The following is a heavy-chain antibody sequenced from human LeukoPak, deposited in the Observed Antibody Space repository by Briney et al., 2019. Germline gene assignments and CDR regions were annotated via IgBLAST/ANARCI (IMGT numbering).Heavy chain of an antibody. CDR2: ISWNSGSI. D-gene: IGHD6-13*01. CDR3: AKSYSSSWYGGIDY. CDR1: GFTFDDYA. Sequence: GGSLRLSCAASGFTFDDYAMHWVRQAPGKGLKWVPGISWNSGSIGYADSVKGRFTISRDNAKNSLYLQMNSLRAEDTAFYYCAKSYSSSWYGGIDYWGQGTLVTVSS. V-gene: IGHV3-9*01. J-gene: IGHJ4*02.